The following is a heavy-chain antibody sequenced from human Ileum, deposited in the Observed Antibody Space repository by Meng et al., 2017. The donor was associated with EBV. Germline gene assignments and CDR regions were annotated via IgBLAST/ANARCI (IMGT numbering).Heavy chain of an antibody. V-gene: IGHV7-4-1*02. J-gene: IGHJ4*02. CDR1: GYTFTSHA. D-gene: IGHD6-19*01. Sequence: QVQLVQSGSELKKPGASVTVSCKASGYTFTSHAINWTRQTPGQGLEWMGWIITDTGNPTYAQGFTGRFVFSVDTSVSTAYLQISSLKAEDTAVYYCGTLKYTSGFYGPAYWGQGALVTVYS. CDR2: IITDTGNP. CDR3: GTLKYTSGFYGPAY.